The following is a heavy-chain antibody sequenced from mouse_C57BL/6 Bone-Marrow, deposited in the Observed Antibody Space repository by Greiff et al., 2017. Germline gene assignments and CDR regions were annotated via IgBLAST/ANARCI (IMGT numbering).Heavy chain of an antibody. CDR1: GYSFTDYN. J-gene: IGHJ3*01. CDR2: LNPNYGST. Sequence: QLQQSGPELVKPGASVKISCKASGYSFTDYNMKWVKQSNGKSLEWLGVLNPNYGSTSYNQKFKGKATLTVDPSSSTAYMQLNSLTSDDSAVXYCARGNAYDSNYGRCLCAYWGQGTRVTVSA. D-gene: IGHD2-5*01. CDR3: ARGNAYDSNYGRCLCAY. V-gene: IGHV1-39*01.